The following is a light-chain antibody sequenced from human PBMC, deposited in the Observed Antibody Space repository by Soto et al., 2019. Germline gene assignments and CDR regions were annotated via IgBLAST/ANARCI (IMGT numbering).Light chain of an antibody. CDR1: QSVSGW. CDR2: DAS. CDR3: QQYETFSGT. Sequence: IKMTEFPTTLSASLGDTVTVTLLASQSVSGWLAWYQQKPGEAPKLLIYDASALPRGVPSRFSGSGSGTKFTLTIASLQPDDFATYYCQQYETFSGTFGPGTKVDIK. V-gene: IGKV1-5*01. J-gene: IGKJ1*01.